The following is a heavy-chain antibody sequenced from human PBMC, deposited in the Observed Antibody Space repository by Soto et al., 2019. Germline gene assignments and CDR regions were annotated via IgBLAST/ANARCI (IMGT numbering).Heavy chain of an antibody. Sequence: GWSLRLSCAASGFTFRSYAMSWVRQAPGKGLEWVSGISVSGGATLYADSVKGRFTISRDNSQNTLYLQMNSLRGEDTAVYYCAKSGYCSGGTCYLAYCDYWGQGTLVTVSS. D-gene: IGHD2-15*01. V-gene: IGHV3-23*01. CDR3: AKSGYCSGGTCYLAYCDY. CDR2: ISVSGGAT. CDR1: GFTFRSYA. J-gene: IGHJ4*02.